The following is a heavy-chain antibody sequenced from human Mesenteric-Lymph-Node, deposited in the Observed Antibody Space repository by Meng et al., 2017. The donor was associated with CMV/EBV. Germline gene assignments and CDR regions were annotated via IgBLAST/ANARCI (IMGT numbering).Heavy chain of an antibody. D-gene: IGHD2-15*01. J-gene: IGHJ4*02. V-gene: IGHV3-23*01. CDR3: VKWTICTGGRCYGDFDS. CDR2: IIGSGGAT. Sequence: GESLKISCAASGFTFSNYAMSWVRQAPGSGLEWVSIIIGSGGATYYADSVKGRFTISRDNSKNTLYLQMNSLRAEDTAVYYCVKWTICTGGRCYGDFDSWGQGTLVTVSS. CDR1: GFTFSNYA.